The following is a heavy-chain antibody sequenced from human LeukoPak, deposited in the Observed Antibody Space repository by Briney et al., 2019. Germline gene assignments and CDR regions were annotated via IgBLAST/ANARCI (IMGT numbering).Heavy chain of an antibody. V-gene: IGHV4-4*07. D-gene: IGHD3-10*01. CDR1: GGSISGYY. Sequence: SETLSLTCTVSGGSISGYYWSWIRQPAGKGLEWIGRIDTSGSTNYNPSLKSRVTISVDKSKNQFSLKLSSVTAADTAVYYYARDYYGSGSYDYWGQGTLVTVSS. CDR2: IDTSGST. J-gene: IGHJ4*02. CDR3: ARDYYGSGSYDY.